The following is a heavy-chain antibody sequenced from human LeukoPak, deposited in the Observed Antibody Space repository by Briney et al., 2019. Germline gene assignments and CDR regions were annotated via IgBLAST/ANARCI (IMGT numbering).Heavy chain of an antibody. Sequence: PSETLSLTCTVSGGSISSSNWWSWVRQPPGKGLEWIGEIYHSGSTNYNPSLKSRVTISVDKSKNQFSLKLSSVTAADTAVYYCARDIPYYYGSGSPGRAFDIWGQGTMVTVSS. V-gene: IGHV4-4*02. J-gene: IGHJ3*02. CDR1: GGSISSSNW. CDR2: IYHSGST. CDR3: ARDIPYYYGSGSPGRAFDI. D-gene: IGHD3-10*01.